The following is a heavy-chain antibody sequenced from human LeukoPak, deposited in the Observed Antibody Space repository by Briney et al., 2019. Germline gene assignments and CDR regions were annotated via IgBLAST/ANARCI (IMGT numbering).Heavy chain of an antibody. J-gene: IGHJ4*02. CDR3: ARDVHCSGGSCYLYYFDY. Sequence: ASVKVSCKASGYTFTSYYMHWVRQAPGQGLEWMGTSNPSGGSTSYAQKFQGRVTMTRDTSTSIVYMELSSLRSEDTAVYYCARDVHCSGGSCYLYYFDYWGQGTLVTVSS. D-gene: IGHD2-15*01. V-gene: IGHV1-46*01. CDR2: SNPSGGST. CDR1: GYTFTSYY.